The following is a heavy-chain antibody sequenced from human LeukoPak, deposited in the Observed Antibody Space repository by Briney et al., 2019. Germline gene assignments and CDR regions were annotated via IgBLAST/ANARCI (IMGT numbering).Heavy chain of an antibody. CDR2: IYYSGTT. D-gene: IGHD4-17*01. J-gene: IGHJ6*02. CDR1: GGSISYYY. Sequence: SETLSLTCTVSGGSISYYYWSWIRQSPGKGLEWIGYIYYSGTTNYIPSLKSRVTISVDTSKNQFSLQLWSVTAADTAVYYCAREDPQTTVPEGMDVWGQGTTVTVSS. V-gene: IGHV4-59*01. CDR3: AREDPQTTVPEGMDV.